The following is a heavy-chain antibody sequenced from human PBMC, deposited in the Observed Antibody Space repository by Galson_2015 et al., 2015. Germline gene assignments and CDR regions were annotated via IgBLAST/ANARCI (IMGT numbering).Heavy chain of an antibody. Sequence: SLRLSCAASGFTVSSNYMSWVRQTPGKGLEWVSVIYSGGSTYYADSVKGRFTISRDNSKNTLYLQMNSLRAEDTAVYYCARVLYSYGLTWFDPWGQGTLVTVSS. J-gene: IGHJ5*02. CDR1: GFTVSSNY. CDR2: IYSGGST. V-gene: IGHV3-53*01. D-gene: IGHD5-18*01. CDR3: ARVLYSYGLTWFDP.